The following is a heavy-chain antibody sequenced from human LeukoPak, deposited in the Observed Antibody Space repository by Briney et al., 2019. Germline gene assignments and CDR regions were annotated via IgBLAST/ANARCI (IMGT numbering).Heavy chain of an antibody. Sequence: GRSLRLSCAASGFTFSGSAMHWVRQASGKGLEWVGRIRSKANSYATAYAASVKGRFTISRDDSKNTAYLQMNSLKTEDTAVYYCTNPGIAAAGYAFDIWGQGTMVTVSS. V-gene: IGHV3-73*01. CDR1: GFTFSGSA. J-gene: IGHJ3*02. D-gene: IGHD6-13*01. CDR2: IRSKANSYAT. CDR3: TNPGIAAAGYAFDI.